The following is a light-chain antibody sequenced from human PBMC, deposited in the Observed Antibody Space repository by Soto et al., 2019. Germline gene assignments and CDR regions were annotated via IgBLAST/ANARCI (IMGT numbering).Light chain of an antibody. J-gene: IGKJ1*01. CDR3: QQYSFLPRT. Sequence: EIVMTQSPATLSVSPGDGATLSCRPSQSVDSNLAWYQQKPGQTPRLLMYGASTRPTGIPARFGGSGSGTDFTLTISRLEPEDFAVYYCQQYSFLPRTFGQGTKVDIK. CDR1: QSVDSN. CDR2: GAS. V-gene: IGKV3D-15*02.